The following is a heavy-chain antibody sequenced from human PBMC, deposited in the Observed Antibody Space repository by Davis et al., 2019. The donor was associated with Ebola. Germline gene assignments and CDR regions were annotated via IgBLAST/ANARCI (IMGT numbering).Heavy chain of an antibody. Sequence: AASVEVSCKASGYTFTNYGITWVRQAPGQGLEWMGWINPHNGNTNYAQNVQGRVTMTRDTSTTTAYMEVGSLRSDDTAVYYCARAQFPTTSDHWGQGTLVTVSS. D-gene: IGHD1-1*01. CDR3: ARAQFPTTSDH. CDR1: GYTFTNYG. J-gene: IGHJ4*02. V-gene: IGHV1-18*04. CDR2: INPHNGNT.